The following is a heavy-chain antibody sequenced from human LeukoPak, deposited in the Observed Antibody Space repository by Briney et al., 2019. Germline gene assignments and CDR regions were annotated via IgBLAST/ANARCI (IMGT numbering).Heavy chain of an antibody. CDR2: ISGSDGST. CDR3: AKGRERSDWYNFDY. J-gene: IGHJ4*02. D-gene: IGHD1-14*01. Sequence: GGSLRLSCAASGFTFSSYAMSWVRQAPGKGLEWVSTISGSDGSTYYADSVKGRFTISRDNSKNTLFLQMNSLEVEDTAVYYCAKGRERSDWYNFDYWGQGTLVTVSS. V-gene: IGHV3-23*01. CDR1: GFTFSSYA.